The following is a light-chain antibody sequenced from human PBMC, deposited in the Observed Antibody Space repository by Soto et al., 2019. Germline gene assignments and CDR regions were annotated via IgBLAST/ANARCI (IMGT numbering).Light chain of an antibody. V-gene: IGKV1-17*03. J-gene: IGKJ1*01. Sequence: DIQITQSPSAMSASVGERVTITCRASQGISNYLVWVQQKSGEVPKRLIYGAFNLHSGVPSRFSGSGSGTEFTLTISSLQPEDSATYYRLQHHTHPWTFGQGTKADIK. CDR3: LQHHTHPWT. CDR2: GAF. CDR1: QGISNY.